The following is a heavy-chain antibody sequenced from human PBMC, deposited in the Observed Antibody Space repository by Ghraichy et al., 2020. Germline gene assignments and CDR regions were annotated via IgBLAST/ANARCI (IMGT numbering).Heavy chain of an antibody. CDR2: IKHDGSEK. CDR3: ASRPPSGTDYGVVDY. Sequence: GGSLRLSCAASGFTFSNYWMTWVRQAPGKGLEWVANIKHDGSEKYYVDSVKGRFTISRDNAKNSLFLQMNSLRDEATAVYYCASRPPSGTDYGVVDYWGQGTLVTVSS. D-gene: IGHD1-26*01. V-gene: IGHV3-7*01. CDR1: GFTFSNYW. J-gene: IGHJ4*02.